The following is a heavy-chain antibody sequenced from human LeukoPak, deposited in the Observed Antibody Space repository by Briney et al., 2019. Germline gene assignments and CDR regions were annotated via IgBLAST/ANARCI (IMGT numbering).Heavy chain of an antibody. CDR3: ARLRSKYWFDP. V-gene: IGHV3-48*03. Sequence: PGRSLRLSCTASGFTFGDYAMSWVRQAPGKGLEWVSFITSSGNTMYYADSVKGRFTISRDNAKNSLYLQMNSLRADDTAVYYCARLRSKYWFDPWGQGTLVTVSS. D-gene: IGHD4-11*01. J-gene: IGHJ5*02. CDR1: GFTFGDYA. CDR2: ITSSGNTM.